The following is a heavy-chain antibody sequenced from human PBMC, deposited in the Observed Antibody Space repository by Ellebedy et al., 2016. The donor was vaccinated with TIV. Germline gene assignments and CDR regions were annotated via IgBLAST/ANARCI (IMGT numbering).Heavy chain of an antibody. Sequence: ASVKVSCXASPYTFASNFMHWVRQAPGQGLEGMGVINTGGGDTIYAQEFQGRVTVARDTSTSTVYMELSSLRSEDTAIYFCASEGYCSGATCSGGFDMWGQGTMVAVSS. J-gene: IGHJ3*02. CDR3: ASEGYCSGATCSGGFDM. V-gene: IGHV1-46*01. CDR2: INTGGGDT. D-gene: IGHD2-2*01. CDR1: PYTFASNF.